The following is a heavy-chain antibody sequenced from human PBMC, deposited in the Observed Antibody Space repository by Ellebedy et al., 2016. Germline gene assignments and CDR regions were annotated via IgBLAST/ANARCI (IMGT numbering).Heavy chain of an antibody. CDR3: ARISRSAFDI. Sequence: SETLSLTXTVSGGSISSSSYYWGWIRQPPGKGLEWIGSIYYSGSTYYNPSLKSRVTISVDTSKNQFSLKLSSVTAADTAVYYCARISRSAFDIWGQGTMVTVSS. V-gene: IGHV4-39*07. CDR2: IYYSGST. J-gene: IGHJ3*02. CDR1: GGSISSSSYY. D-gene: IGHD3-10*01.